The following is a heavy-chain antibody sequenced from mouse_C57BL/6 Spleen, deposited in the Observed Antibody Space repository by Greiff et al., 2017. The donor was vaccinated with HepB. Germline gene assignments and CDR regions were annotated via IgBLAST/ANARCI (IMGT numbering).Heavy chain of an antibody. CDR2: IYPGSGST. V-gene: IGHV1-55*01. CDR3: ARYYYGSSYDY. J-gene: IGHJ2*01. Sequence: QVQLQQPGAELVKPGASVKMSCKASGYTFTSYWITWVKQRPGQGLEWIGDIYPGSGSTNYNEKFKSKATLTVDTSSSTAYMQLSSLTSEDPAVYYCARYYYGSSYDYWGQGTTLTVSS. D-gene: IGHD1-1*01. CDR1: GYTFTSYW.